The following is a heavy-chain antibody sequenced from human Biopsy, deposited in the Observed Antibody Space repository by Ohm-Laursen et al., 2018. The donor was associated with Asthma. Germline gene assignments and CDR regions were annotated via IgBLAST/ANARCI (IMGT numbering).Heavy chain of an antibody. Sequence: ASVKVSCKASGYTFINFVIPYVRRSPGQRVERVGWIKAGNGNKKFSQKFQGRVTITRDTSASTAYMDLSSLRSEDTAVYYSARTYYDFLTGQVNDAFAIWGQGTMVTVSS. V-gene: IGHV1-3*01. J-gene: IGHJ3*02. D-gene: IGHD3-9*01. CDR2: IKAGNGNK. CDR3: ARTYYDFLTGQVNDAFAI. CDR1: GYTFINFV.